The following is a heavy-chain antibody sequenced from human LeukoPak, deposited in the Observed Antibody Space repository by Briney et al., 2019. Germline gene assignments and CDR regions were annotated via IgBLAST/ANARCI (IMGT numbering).Heavy chain of an antibody. D-gene: IGHD3-9*01. V-gene: IGHV1-69*05. CDR3: ARDKAKWTYYDIIGVLDY. J-gene: IGHJ4*02. Sequence: GSSVKVSCKASGGTFSSYAISWVRQAPGQGLEWMVRIMPMFGTANYAQKFQGRVTITTDESTSTAYMELSSLRSEDTAVYYCARDKAKWTYYDIIGVLDYWGREPWSPSPQ. CDR1: GGTFSSYA. CDR2: IMPMFGTA.